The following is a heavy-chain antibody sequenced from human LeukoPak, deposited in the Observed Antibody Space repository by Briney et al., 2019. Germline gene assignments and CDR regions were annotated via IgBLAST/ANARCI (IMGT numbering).Heavy chain of an antibody. Sequence: SETLTLTCTVSGGSISSSSYYWGWIRQPPGKGLEWIGSIYYSGSTYYNPSLKSRVTISVDTSKNQFSLKLSSVTAADTAVYYCARSTITMTCAFDIWGQGTMVTVSS. D-gene: IGHD3-22*01. J-gene: IGHJ3*02. V-gene: IGHV4-39*01. CDR3: ARSTITMTCAFDI. CDR1: GGSISSSSYY. CDR2: IYYSGST.